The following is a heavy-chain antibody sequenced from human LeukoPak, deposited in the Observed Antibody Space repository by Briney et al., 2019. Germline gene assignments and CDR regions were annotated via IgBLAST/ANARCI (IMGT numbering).Heavy chain of an antibody. CDR3: AIGRGYYTTDAFDI. Sequence: PGGSLRLSCAASGFTFSSYGMHWVRQAPGTGLEWAAVISYDGSNKEYADSVKGRFTISRDNSKNTLYLQMNSLRAEDTAVYYCAIGRGYYTTDAFDIWGQGTMVTVSS. V-gene: IGHV3-30*03. D-gene: IGHD3-22*01. CDR2: ISYDGSNK. J-gene: IGHJ3*02. CDR1: GFTFSSYG.